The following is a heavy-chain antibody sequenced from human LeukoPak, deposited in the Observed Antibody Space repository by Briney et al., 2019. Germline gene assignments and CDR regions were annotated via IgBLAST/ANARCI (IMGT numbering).Heavy chain of an antibody. CDR3: AKAVVVVAATSGFDY. J-gene: IGHJ4*02. D-gene: IGHD2-15*01. V-gene: IGHV3-23*01. CDR2: ISGSGGST. Sequence: GGSLRLSCAGAGFTFSTYGMSWVRQAPGKGLEWVSSISGSGGSTYYADSVKGRFTISRDNSKDTLYLQMNSLRAEDTAVYYCAKAVVVVAATSGFDYWGQGTLVTVSS. CDR1: GFTFSTYG.